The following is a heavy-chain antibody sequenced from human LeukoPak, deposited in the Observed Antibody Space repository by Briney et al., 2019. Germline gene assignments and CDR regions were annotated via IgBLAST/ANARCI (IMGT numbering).Heavy chain of an antibody. CDR1: GYTFTSYD. V-gene: IGHV1-8*01. D-gene: IGHD5-12*01. CDR2: MNPNSGNT. Sequence: GASVKVSCKASGYTFTSYDINWVRQATGQGLEWMGWMNPNSGNTGYAQKFQGRVTMTRNTTTSTAYMELSSLRSEDTAVYYCSVATISAAFDIWGQGTMVTVSS. J-gene: IGHJ3*02. CDR3: SVATISAAFDI.